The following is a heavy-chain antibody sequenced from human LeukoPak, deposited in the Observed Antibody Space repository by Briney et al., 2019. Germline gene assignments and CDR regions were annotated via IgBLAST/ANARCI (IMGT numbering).Heavy chain of an antibody. V-gene: IGHV3-74*01. J-gene: IGHJ4*02. Sequence: GGSLRLSCAASGFTFSSYSMNWVRQAPGKGLVWVSRINSDGSSTSYADSVKGRFTISRDNAKNTLYLQMNSLRAEDTAVYYCARGYDILTGYSTFDYWGQGTLVTVSS. CDR1: GFTFSSYS. D-gene: IGHD3-9*01. CDR2: INSDGSST. CDR3: ARGYDILTGYSTFDY.